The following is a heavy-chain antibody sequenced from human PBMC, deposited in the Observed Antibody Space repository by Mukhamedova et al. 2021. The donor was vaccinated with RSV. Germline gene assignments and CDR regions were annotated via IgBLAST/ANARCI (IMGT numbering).Heavy chain of an antibody. V-gene: IGHV4-34*01. Sequence: GEINHSGSTNYNPSLKSRVTISVDTSKNQFSLTLSSVTAADTAVYYFGSGTAAAGLHYWGQGTLVPVPS. CDR3: GSGTAAAGLHY. D-gene: IGHD6-13*01. CDR2: INHSGST. J-gene: IGHJ4*02.